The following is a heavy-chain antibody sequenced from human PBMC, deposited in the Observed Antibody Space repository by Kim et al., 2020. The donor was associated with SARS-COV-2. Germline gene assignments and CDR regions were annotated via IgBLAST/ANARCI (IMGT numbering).Heavy chain of an antibody. CDR2: IYYSGST. J-gene: IGHJ6*01. CDR3: ARGNDIVVVPAAIFGM. V-gene: IGHV4-61*01. CDR1: GGSVSSGSYY. D-gene: IGHD2-2*01. Sequence: SETLSLTCTVSGGSVSSGSYYWSWIRQPPGKGLEWIGYIYYSGSTNYNPSLKSRVTISVDTSKNQFSLKLSSVTAADTAVYYCARGNDIVVVPAAIFGM.